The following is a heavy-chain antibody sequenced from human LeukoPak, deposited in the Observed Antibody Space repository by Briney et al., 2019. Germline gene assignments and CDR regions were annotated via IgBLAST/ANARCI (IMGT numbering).Heavy chain of an antibody. CDR1: GYTFTSNY. CDR3: ARGLRVAMDLFGY. D-gene: IGHD5-18*01. CDR2: INPSGGST. J-gene: IGHJ4*02. V-gene: IGHV1-46*03. Sequence: ASVRVSCKASGYTFTSNYMYWVRQAPGQGLEWMGIINPSGGSTSYAQKFQGRVTMTRDTSTSTVYMELSSLRSEDTAVYYCARGLRVAMDLFGYWGQGTLVTVSS.